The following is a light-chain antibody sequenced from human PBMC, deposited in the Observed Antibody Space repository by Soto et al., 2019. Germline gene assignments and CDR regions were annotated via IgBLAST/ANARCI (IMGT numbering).Light chain of an antibody. CDR1: QTLRGRY. CDR2: GAS. V-gene: IGKV3-20*01. CDR3: QQDDTSPRT. Sequence: LWQCPGTLSLTPGERATLGCRASQTLRGRYLAWYRHKPGQAPRLLIYGASTRATGIPDRFSGSGSGTDFTLTSSRLEPEDFAVYYCQQDDTSPRTFGQ. J-gene: IGKJ1*01.